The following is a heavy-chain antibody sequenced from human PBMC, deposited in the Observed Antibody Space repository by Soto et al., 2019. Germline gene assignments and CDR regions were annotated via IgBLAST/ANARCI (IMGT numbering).Heavy chain of an antibody. J-gene: IGHJ6*03. CDR1: GGSISSYY. D-gene: IGHD3-10*01. V-gene: IGHV4-59*01. Sequence: SETLSLTCTVSGGSISSYYWSWIRQPPGKGLEWIGYIYYSGSTNYNPSLKSRVTISVDTSKNQFSLKLSSVTAADTAVYYCAREKRSTYYYGSGSYYYYYYYMDVWGKGTTVTVSS. CDR2: IYYSGST. CDR3: AREKRSTYYYGSGSYYYYYYYMDV.